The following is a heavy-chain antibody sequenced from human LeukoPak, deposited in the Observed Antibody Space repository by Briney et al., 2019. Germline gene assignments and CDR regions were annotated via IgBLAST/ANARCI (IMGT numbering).Heavy chain of an antibody. V-gene: IGHV4-59*01. CDR2: IYDSGTT. D-gene: IGHD2/OR15-2a*01. CDR1: SGSFGNYY. J-gene: IGHJ3*02. Sequence: SETLSLTCTVSSGSFGNYYWSWIRQPPGKGLEWIGYIYDSGTTNYNPSLKSRVTISVDTSKNQFSLKLSSVTAADTAVYYCARDFSAAFDIWGQGTVVTVSS. CDR3: ARDFSAAFDI.